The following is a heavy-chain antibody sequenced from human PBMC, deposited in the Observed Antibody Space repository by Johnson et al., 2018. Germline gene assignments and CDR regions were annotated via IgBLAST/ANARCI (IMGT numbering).Heavy chain of an antibody. V-gene: IGHV1-8*01. J-gene: IGHJ3*02. CDR2: MNPNSGNT. Sequence: QVQLVQSGAEVKKPGASVKVSCKASGYTFTSYDINWVRQATGQGLEWMGWMNPNSGNTGYAQKFQGRVTMTRNTSISTAYMELSSLRSEDTAGDYCAGGSVDPDAFDIWGQGTMGTVSS. D-gene: IGHD3-16*01. CDR3: AGGSVDPDAFDI. CDR1: GYTFTSYD.